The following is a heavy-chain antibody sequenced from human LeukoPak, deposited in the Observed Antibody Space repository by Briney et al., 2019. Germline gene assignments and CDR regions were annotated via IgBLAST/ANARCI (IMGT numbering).Heavy chain of an antibody. CDR2: IYSGGNT. CDR1: GFTVSSNY. J-gene: IGHJ4*02. CDR3: ARDLTFDY. V-gene: IGHV3-53*01. Sequence: GGSLRLSCAASGFTVSSNYMSWVRQAPGKGLEWVSVIYSGGNTSYADSVKGRFTISRDNSKNSLYLQMNSLRAEDTAVYYCARDLTFDYWGQGTLVTVSS.